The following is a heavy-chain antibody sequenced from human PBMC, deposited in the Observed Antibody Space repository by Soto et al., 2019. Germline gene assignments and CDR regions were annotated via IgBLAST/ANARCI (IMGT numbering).Heavy chain of an antibody. CDR3: ARELHGGSYGMDV. J-gene: IGHJ6*02. CDR2: ITTAGDT. Sequence: EVQLAESGGGLVQPGGSLRLSCAASGFTFSNYDMHWVRQVTGKGLEWVSGITTAGDTYYPGSVKGRFTISREKAKNSLYLQMNSLSAGDTDVYYCARELHGGSYGMDVWGQGTTVTVSS. V-gene: IGHV3-13*01. CDR1: GFTFSNYD.